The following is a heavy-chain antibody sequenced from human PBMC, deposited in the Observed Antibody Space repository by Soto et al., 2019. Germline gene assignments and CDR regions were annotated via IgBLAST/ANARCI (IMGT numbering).Heavy chain of an antibody. J-gene: IGHJ4*02. V-gene: IGHV4-39*01. CDR3: ARHGYYGSGSRGLCDY. D-gene: IGHD3-10*01. CDR1: GGSISSSSYY. CDR2: IYYSGST. Sequence: SETLSLTCTVSGGSISSSSYYWGWIRQPPGKGLEWIGSIYYSGSTYYNPSLKSRVTISVDTSKNQFSLKLSSVTAADTAVYYCARHGYYGSGSRGLCDYWGQGTLVTVSS.